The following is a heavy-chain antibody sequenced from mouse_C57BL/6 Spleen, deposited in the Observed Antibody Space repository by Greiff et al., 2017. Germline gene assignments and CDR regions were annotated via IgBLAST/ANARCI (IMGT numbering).Heavy chain of an antibody. CDR3: ARPQYYGSSSWYFDV. J-gene: IGHJ1*03. CDR2: ISGGGGNT. CDR1: GFTFSSYT. Sequence: DVQLVESGGGLVKPGGSLKLSCAASGFTFSSYTMSWVRQTPEKRLEWVATISGGGGNTYYPDSVKGRFTISRDNAKNTLYLQMSSLRSEDTALYSCARPQYYGSSSWYFDVWGTGTTVTVSS. D-gene: IGHD1-1*01. V-gene: IGHV5-9*01.